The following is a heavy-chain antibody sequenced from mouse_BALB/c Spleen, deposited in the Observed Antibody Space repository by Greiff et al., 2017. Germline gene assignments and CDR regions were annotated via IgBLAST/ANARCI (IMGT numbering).Heavy chain of an antibody. CDR3: ARHEGNWAWLAY. V-gene: IGHV5-6*01. Sequence: EVKLVESGGDLVKPGGSLKLSCAASGFTFSSYGMSWVRQTPDKRLEWVATISSGGSYTYYPDSVKGRFTISRDNAKNTLYLQMSSLKSEDTAMYYCARHEGNWAWLAYWGQGTLVTVSA. D-gene: IGHD4-1*01. J-gene: IGHJ3*01. CDR1: GFTFSSYG. CDR2: ISSGGSYT.